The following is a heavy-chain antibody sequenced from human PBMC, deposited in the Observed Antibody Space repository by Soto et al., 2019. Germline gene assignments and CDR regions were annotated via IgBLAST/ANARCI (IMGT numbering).Heavy chain of an antibody. CDR1: GYTFRSYG. V-gene: IGHV1-18*01. CDR3: AKADSNYAGRFSYYYMDV. D-gene: IGHD4-4*01. CDR2: ISGYNGNT. Sequence: QVQLVQSGTEVKKPGASVKLSCKASGYTFRSYGISWVRQAPGQGPEWMGWISGYNGNTHYPQKFQGKVTMSTDTSRSTAYMELRSLRSDDTAVYYCAKADSNYAGRFSYYYMDVWGNGTLVTVSS. J-gene: IGHJ6*03.